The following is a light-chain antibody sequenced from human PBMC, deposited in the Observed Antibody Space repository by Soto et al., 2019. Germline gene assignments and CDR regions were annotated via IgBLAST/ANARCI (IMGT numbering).Light chain of an antibody. J-gene: IGLJ1*01. CDR2: EVS. V-gene: IGLV2-14*02. Sequence: QSALTQPASVSGSPGQSITISCTGITDDIRSYKLVSWYQQYPGKAPKLIIYEVSYRPSGVSNRFSGSKSGNTASLTISGLQAEDEADYYCSSFTTSRAYVFGVGTKLTVL. CDR1: TDDIRSYKL. CDR3: SSFTTSRAYV.